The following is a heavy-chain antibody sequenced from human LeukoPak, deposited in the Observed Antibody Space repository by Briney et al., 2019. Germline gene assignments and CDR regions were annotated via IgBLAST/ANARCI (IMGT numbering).Heavy chain of an antibody. D-gene: IGHD1-7*01. CDR1: GGSISSYY. J-gene: IGHJ6*03. CDR3: ARGRPGTTFYYYYMDV. Sequence: PSETLSLTCTVSGGSISSYYWSWIRQPPGKGLEWIGYIYYSGSTNYNPSLKSRVTISVDTSKNQFSLKLSSVTAADTAVYYCARGRPGTTFYYYYMDVWGKGTTVTVSS. V-gene: IGHV4-59*01. CDR2: IYYSGST.